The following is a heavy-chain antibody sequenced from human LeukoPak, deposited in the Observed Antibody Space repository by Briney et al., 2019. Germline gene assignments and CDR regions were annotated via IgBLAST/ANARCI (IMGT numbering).Heavy chain of an antibody. CDR1: GYRFTGYY. J-gene: IGHJ3*02. V-gene: IGHV1-2*02. Sequence: ASVKVSCKASGYRFTGYYMHWVRQAPGQGLEWMGWINPNSGGTNYAQKFQGRVTMTRDTSISTAYMELSRLRSDDTAVYYCAKGSFVVADEWNAFDIWGQGTMVTVSS. CDR3: AKGSFVVADEWNAFDI. D-gene: IGHD2-15*01. CDR2: INPNSGGT.